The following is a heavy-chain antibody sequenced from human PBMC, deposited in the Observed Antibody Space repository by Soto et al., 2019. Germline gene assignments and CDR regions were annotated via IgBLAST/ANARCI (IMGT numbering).Heavy chain of an antibody. Sequence: GGSLRLSCAASGFTFSNAWMSWVRQAPGKGLEWVGRIKSKSDGGTTDYAAPVKGRVAISRDDSSNTLYLQMNSLKTEDTAVYYCTTEHAVFGVVIVHFDYWGQGPMVTVSS. CDR1: GFTFSNAW. CDR2: IKSKSDGGTT. J-gene: IGHJ4*02. CDR3: TTEHAVFGVVIVHFDY. V-gene: IGHV3-15*01. D-gene: IGHD3-3*01.